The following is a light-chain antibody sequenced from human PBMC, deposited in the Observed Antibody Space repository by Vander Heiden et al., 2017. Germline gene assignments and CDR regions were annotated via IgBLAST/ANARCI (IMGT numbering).Light chain of an antibody. CDR3: QQRSNWPPMYT. CDR1: QSVGSY. CDR2: DAS. V-gene: IGKV3-11*01. J-gene: IGKJ2*01. Sequence: EIVLTQSPATLSLSPGERATLSCRASQSVGSYLAWYQQKPGQAPRLLISDASNRATGIPARFSGSGSGTDFTLTISGLEPEDSALYYCQQRSNWPPMYTFGQGSKLEIK.